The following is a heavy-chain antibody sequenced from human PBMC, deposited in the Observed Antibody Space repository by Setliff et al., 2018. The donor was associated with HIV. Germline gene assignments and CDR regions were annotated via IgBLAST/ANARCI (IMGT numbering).Heavy chain of an antibody. D-gene: IGHD5-18*01. Sequence: SETLSLTCSVTGGSIINYFWGWIRMPPGKGLEWIGYIYYSGSTDYNPSLKSRVTISVDTSKNQVSLKLNAVTAADTAVYYCARSPGVDTNMAFDYWGQGTLVTVSS. CDR3: ARSPGVDTNMAFDY. CDR1: GGSIINYF. CDR2: IYYSGST. V-gene: IGHV4-59*01. J-gene: IGHJ4*02.